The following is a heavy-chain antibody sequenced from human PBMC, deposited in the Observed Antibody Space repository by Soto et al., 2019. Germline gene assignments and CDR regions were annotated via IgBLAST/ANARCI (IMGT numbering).Heavy chain of an antibody. CDR3: ARGSYDFWSGYGEYYYYMDV. D-gene: IGHD3-3*01. Sequence: GGSLRLSCAASGFTFSSYWMSWVRQAPGKGLEWVANIKQDGSEKYYVDSVKGRFTISRDNAKNSLYLQMNSLRAEDTAVYYCARGSYDFWSGYGEYYYYMDVWGKGTTVTVSS. CDR1: GFTFSSYW. J-gene: IGHJ6*03. CDR2: IKQDGSEK. V-gene: IGHV3-7*01.